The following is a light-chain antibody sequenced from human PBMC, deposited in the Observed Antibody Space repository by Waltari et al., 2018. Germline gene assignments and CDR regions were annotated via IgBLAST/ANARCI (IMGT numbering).Light chain of an antibody. CDR2: SND. Sequence: QSALNKPGSASGTPGERVILSCSGGQLNIGPNTVNWYKQLPGTAPKLLIHSNDKRPSGVPDRFSGSKSGTSASLAIGGLRSDDEATYHCSTWDDSLSAVLFGGGTKVTVL. J-gene: IGLJ2*01. V-gene: IGLV1-44*01. CDR1: QLNIGPNT. CDR3: STWDDSLSAVL.